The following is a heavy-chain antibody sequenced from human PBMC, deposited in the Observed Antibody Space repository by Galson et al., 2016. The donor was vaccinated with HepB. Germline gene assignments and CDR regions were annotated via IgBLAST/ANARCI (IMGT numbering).Heavy chain of an antibody. Sequence: SLRLSCAASGFTLSSYEMNWVRQAPGKGLEWVSYISSSGTPIYYADSVRGRFTISRDNAKNSLYLQMNSLRAEDTAVYYCARVGQLFSFRGYYYGMDVWGQGTTVTVSS. D-gene: IGHD1-1*01. CDR1: GFTLSSYE. CDR2: ISSSGTPI. J-gene: IGHJ6*02. V-gene: IGHV3-48*03. CDR3: ARVGQLFSFRGYYYGMDV.